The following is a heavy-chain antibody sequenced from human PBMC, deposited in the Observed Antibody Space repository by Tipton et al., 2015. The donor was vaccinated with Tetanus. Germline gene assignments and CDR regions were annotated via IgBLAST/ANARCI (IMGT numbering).Heavy chain of an antibody. J-gene: IGHJ3*02. V-gene: IGHV4-31*03. CDR1: GGSISSGGYY. Sequence: TLSLTCTVSGGSISSGGYYWSWIRQHPGKGLEWIGYIYYSGSTYYNPSLKSRVTISVDTSKNQFSLKLSSVTAAVTAVYYCARDGPRAFDIWGQGTMVTVSS. CDR2: IYYSGST. CDR3: ARDGPRAFDI.